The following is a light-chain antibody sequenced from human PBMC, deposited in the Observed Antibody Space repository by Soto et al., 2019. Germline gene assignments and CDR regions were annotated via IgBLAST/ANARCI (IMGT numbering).Light chain of an antibody. CDR1: QSVSSY. CDR3: QQRSNWPALT. V-gene: IGKV3-11*01. Sequence: EIVLTQSPATLSLSPGERATLSCRASQSVSSYLAWYQQKPGQAPRLLIYDASNRATGIPARFSGSESGTDFNLTISSLEPEDFAVYYCQQRSNWPALTVGGGTKVEIK. J-gene: IGKJ4*01. CDR2: DAS.